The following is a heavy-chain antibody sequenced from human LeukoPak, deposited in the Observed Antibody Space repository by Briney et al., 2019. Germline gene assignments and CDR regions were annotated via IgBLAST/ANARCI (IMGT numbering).Heavy chain of an antibody. CDR3: ARDLSGSMDV. D-gene: IGHD6-25*01. Sequence: SETLSLTCTVSGGSISNYYWNWIRQPPGKGLEWIGNVYHSGSTYFNPSLKSRVTISVDTSQNQFSLKLSSVTAADTAVYYCARDLSGSMDVWGKGTTVTVSS. CDR1: GGSISNYY. J-gene: IGHJ6*03. V-gene: IGHV4-59*12. CDR2: VYHSGST.